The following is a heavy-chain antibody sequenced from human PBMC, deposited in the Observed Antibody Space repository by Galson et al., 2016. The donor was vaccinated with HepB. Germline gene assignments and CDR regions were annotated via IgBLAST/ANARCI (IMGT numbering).Heavy chain of an antibody. CDR3: ARGVGDSSGYYTVFDY. CDR1: GYSFTNYW. V-gene: IGHV5-51*01. CDR2: IYPGDSDI. D-gene: IGHD3-22*01. J-gene: IGHJ4*02. Sequence: QSGADVKKPEESLKISCRGSGYSFTNYWIVWVRQLPGKGLEWMGIIYPGDSDIRYSPSFQGPVTISADKFFRTAYLQWSSLKASDTAMYYCARGVGDSSGYYTVFDYWGQGTLVTVSS.